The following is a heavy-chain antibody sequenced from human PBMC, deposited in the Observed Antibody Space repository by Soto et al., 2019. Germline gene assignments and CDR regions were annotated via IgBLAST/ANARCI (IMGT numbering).Heavy chain of an antibody. CDR2: ISSGGSFI. D-gene: IGHD1-26*01. CDR3: ARGSRRTFDY. CDR1: CFTFSDFT. J-gene: IGHJ4*02. Sequence: EVQLVESGGGLVKPGGSLRLSCAASCFTFSDFTMNWVRQAPGKGLQWVSSISSGGSFISYADSVRGRFTISRDNAQNSLYLQVDSLRGEDTAVFFCARGSRRTFDYWRQGTLVTVSS. V-gene: IGHV3-21*01.